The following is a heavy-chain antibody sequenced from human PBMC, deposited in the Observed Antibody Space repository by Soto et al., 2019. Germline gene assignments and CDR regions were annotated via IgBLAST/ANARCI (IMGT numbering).Heavy chain of an antibody. Sequence: QVQLQQWGAGLLKPSETLSLTCAVYGGSFSGYYWSWIRQPPGKGLEWIGEINHSGSTNYNPSLRSRVPLSVDTSKNQFSLKLSSVTAADTAVYYCAGRSAAGPWGQGTLVTVSS. CDR1: GGSFSGYY. CDR2: INHSGST. CDR3: AGRSAAGP. V-gene: IGHV4-34*01. J-gene: IGHJ5*02. D-gene: IGHD6-25*01.